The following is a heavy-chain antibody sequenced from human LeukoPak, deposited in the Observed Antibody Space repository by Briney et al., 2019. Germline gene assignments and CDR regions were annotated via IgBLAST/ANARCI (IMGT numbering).Heavy chain of an antibody. D-gene: IGHD5-24*01. V-gene: IGHV4-59*01. Sequence: PSETLSLTCTVSSGSISSYYWSWIRQPPGKGLEWIGYIYYSGSTNYNPSLKSRVTISVDTSKNQFSLKLSSVTAADTAVYYCARVVGVATIDYWGQGTLVTVSS. CDR3: ARVVGVATIDY. CDR2: IYYSGST. J-gene: IGHJ4*02. CDR1: SGSISSYY.